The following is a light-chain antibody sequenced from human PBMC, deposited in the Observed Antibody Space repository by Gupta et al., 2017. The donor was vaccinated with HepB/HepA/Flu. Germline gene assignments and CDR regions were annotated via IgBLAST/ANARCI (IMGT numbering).Light chain of an antibody. CDR2: DVS. J-gene: IGLJ2*01. CDR1: SSDVGGYDY. Sequence: QSALTQPASVSGSPGQSITMSCTGTSSDVGGYDYVSWYQQYPGKAPKLMIYDVSNRPSGVSSRFSGSKSGNTATLTISGLQAEDEADYYCSSYTSSSRVILGGGTKLTVL. CDR3: SSYTSSSRVI. V-gene: IGLV2-14*03.